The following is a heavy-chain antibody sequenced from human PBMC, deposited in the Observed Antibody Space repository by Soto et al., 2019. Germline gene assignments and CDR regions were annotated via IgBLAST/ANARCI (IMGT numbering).Heavy chain of an antibody. J-gene: IGHJ5*02. Sequence: SETLSLTCTVSGGSISSYYWSWILQPPGKGLEWIGYIYYSGSTNYNPSLKSRVTISVDTSKNQFSLKLRSVTAADTAVYYCARNDYWSAPNWFDPWGQGTLVTVSS. V-gene: IGHV4-59*01. CDR3: ARNDYWSAPNWFDP. CDR2: IYYSGST. CDR1: GGSISSYY. D-gene: IGHD3-3*01.